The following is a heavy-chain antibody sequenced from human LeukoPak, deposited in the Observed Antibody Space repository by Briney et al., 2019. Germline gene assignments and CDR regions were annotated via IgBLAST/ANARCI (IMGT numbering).Heavy chain of an antibody. CDR1: GGSISSSSYY. V-gene: IGHV4-39*07. CDR3: ARQRGGYYDSRALVGIDY. Sequence: PSETLSLTCTVSGGSISSSSYYWGWIRQPPVKGLEWIGSIYYSGSTYYNPSLKSRVTISVDTSKNQFSLKLSSVTAADTAVYYCARQRGGYYDSRALVGIDYWGQGTLVTVSS. D-gene: IGHD3-22*01. J-gene: IGHJ4*02. CDR2: IYYSGST.